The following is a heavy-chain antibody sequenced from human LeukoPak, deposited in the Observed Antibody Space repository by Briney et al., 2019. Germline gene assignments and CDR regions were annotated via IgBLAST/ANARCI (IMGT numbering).Heavy chain of an antibody. CDR3: ARGGYYGSGSYLNNHYYYYGMDV. D-gene: IGHD3-10*01. CDR1: GGSFSGYY. CDR2: INHSGST. V-gene: IGHV4-34*01. J-gene: IGHJ6*02. Sequence: SETLSLTCAVYGGSFSGYYWSWIRQPPGKGLEWIGEINHSGSTNYNPSLKSRVTISVDTSKNQFSLKLSSVTAADTAVYYCARGGYYGSGSYLNNHYYYYGMDVWGQGTTVTVSS.